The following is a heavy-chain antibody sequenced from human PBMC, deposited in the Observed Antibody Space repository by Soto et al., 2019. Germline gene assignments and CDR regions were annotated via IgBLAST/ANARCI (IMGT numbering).Heavy chain of an antibody. J-gene: IGHJ4*02. CDR1: GFTFSSYS. CDR2: ISSSSSYI. Sequence: EVQLVESGGGLVKPGGSLRLSCAASGFTFSSYSMNWVRQAPGKGLEWVSSISSSSSYIYYADSVKGRFTISRDNAKNSLYLQMNSLRAGDTAVYYCARGQPGYSSGYGVGYWGQGTLVTVSS. V-gene: IGHV3-21*01. D-gene: IGHD5-18*01. CDR3: ARGQPGYSSGYGVGY.